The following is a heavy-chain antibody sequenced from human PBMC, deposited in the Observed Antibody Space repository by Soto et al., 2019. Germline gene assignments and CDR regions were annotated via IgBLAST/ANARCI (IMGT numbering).Heavy chain of an antibody. V-gene: IGHV4-59*01. D-gene: IGHD3-22*01. CDR1: GGSISSYY. CDR2: IYYSGST. CDR3: ARGGYYYDSNGYPTLDY. J-gene: IGHJ4*02. Sequence: SETLSLTCTVSGGSISSYYWNWIRQPPGKGLEWIGYIYYSGSTNYNPSLKSRVTISVDTSKNQFSLKLSSVTAADTAVYYCARGGYYYDSNGYPTLDYWGQGTLVTVSS.